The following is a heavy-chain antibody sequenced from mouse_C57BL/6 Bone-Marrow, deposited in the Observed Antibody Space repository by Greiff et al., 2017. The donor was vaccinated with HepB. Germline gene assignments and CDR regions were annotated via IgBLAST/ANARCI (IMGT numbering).Heavy chain of an antibody. D-gene: IGHD2-5*01. J-gene: IGHJ1*03. CDR1: GYTFTDYN. Sequence: EVQLQESGPELVKPGASVKIPCKASGYTFTDYNMDWVKQSHGKSLEWIGDINPNNGGTIYNQKFKGKATLTVDKSSSTAYMELRSLTSEDTAVYYCAKGLYYSNYVWYFDVWGTGTTVTVSS. CDR3: AKGLYYSNYVWYFDV. V-gene: IGHV1-18*01. CDR2: INPNNGGT.